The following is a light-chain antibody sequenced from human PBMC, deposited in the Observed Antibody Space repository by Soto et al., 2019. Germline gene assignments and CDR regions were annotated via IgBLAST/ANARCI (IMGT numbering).Light chain of an antibody. Sequence: EIVLTQSPGTLSLSPGERATLSCRASQSVSSSYLAWYQQKPGQAPSLLIYGASSRATGIPDRFSGSGSGTDFTLTISRLEPEDFAEYYCQQGETFGQGTKVEIK. V-gene: IGKV3-20*01. CDR1: QSVSSSY. CDR3: QQGET. J-gene: IGKJ1*01. CDR2: GAS.